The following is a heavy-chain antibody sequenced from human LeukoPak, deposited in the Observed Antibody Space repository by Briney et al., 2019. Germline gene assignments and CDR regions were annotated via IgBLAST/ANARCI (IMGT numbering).Heavy chain of an antibody. CDR2: ILFSGST. CDR1: GGSVNSSSYY. V-gene: IGHV4-39*01. Sequence: PSETLSLTCTVSGGSVNSSSYYWGRIRQSPGKGLEWIAHILFSGSTQYSPSLKSRLTISIGTSKNQFFLKLTSVSAADTAIYYCARHGRYYDDYIDYWGQGTLVVVSS. D-gene: IGHD3-3*01. CDR3: ARHGRYYDDYIDY. J-gene: IGHJ4*02.